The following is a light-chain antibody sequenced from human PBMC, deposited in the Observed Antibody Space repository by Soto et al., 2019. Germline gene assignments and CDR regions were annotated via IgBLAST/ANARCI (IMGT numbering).Light chain of an antibody. CDR1: QSVSSN. Sequence: IVLTQSPATLSVSPGERATLSCRSSQSVSSNLAWYQQKPGQAPRLLIYGASTRATGIPARFSGSGRGSGTDFTLTISSLQPEDFAVYYCQQDYNLPITFGQGTRLEIK. V-gene: IGKV3-15*01. CDR3: QQDYNLPIT. J-gene: IGKJ5*01. CDR2: GAS.